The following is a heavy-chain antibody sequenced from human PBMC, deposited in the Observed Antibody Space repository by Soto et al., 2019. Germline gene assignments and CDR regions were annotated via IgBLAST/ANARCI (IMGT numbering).Heavy chain of an antibody. Sequence: PGGSLSFSCAASGFTFSNHHVGWIRQDPGKGLEWVGRIRNKVNSYTTEYAASVKGRFTISRDDSKNSMYLQMNSMNTEDTAVYYCASLGTGYWGRGTLVTVSS. CDR2: IRNKVNSYTT. D-gene: IGHD3-16*01. V-gene: IGHV3-72*01. CDR1: GFTFSNHH. J-gene: IGHJ4*02. CDR3: ASLGTGY.